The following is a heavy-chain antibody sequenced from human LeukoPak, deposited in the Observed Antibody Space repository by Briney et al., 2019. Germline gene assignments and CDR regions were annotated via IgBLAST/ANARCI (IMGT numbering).Heavy chain of an antibody. Sequence: AGGSLRLSCAASGFTVSSNYMNWVRQAPGKGLEWVSVIYSGGNTYYADSVKGRFTISRDNSKNTLYLQMNSLRAEDTGVYYCARALHSYSYYVVVWGKGTTVTVSS. CDR2: IYSGGNT. V-gene: IGHV3-53*01. CDR1: GFTVSSNY. J-gene: IGHJ6*03. CDR3: ARALHSYSYYVVV. D-gene: IGHD5-24*01.